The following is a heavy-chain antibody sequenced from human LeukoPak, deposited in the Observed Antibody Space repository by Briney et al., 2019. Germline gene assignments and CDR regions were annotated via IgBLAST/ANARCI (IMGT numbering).Heavy chain of an antibody. J-gene: IGHJ4*02. CDR3: ARAGGSGLIDY. CDR1: GGSISSYS. Sequence: SESLSLTCTVSGGSISSYSWGWVRPPHGKGLEWIGSMYYSGSTYYNPSLKSRVTISINTSKNQFSLKLTSVTAADTAVYYCARAGGSGLIDYWGQGTLVTVSS. D-gene: IGHD6-19*01. V-gene: IGHV4-39*07. CDR2: MYYSGST.